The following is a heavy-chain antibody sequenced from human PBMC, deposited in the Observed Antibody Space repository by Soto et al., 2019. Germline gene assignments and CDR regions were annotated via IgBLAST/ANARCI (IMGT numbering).Heavy chain of an antibody. J-gene: IGHJ4*02. Sequence: SSETLSLTCTVSGGSISSYYWSWIRQPPGKGLEWIGYIYYSGSTNYNPSLKSRVTISVDTSKNQFSLKLSSVTAADTAVYYCARGSGDSDFDYWGQGTLVTVSS. V-gene: IGHV4-59*01. CDR2: IYYSGST. D-gene: IGHD4-17*01. CDR3: ARGSGDSDFDY. CDR1: GGSISSYY.